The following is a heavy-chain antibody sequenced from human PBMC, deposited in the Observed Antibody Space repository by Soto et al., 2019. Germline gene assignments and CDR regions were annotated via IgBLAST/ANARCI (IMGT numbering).Heavy chain of an antibody. CDR3: ATSNIVATIFWYFDL. CDR1: GFTVSSNY. D-gene: IGHD5-12*01. V-gene: IGHV3-66*01. J-gene: IGHJ2*01. CDR2: IYSGGST. Sequence: GGSLRLSCAASGFTVSSNYMSWVRQAPGKGLEWVSVIYSGGSTYYADSVKGRFTISRDNSKNTLYLQMNSLRAEDTAVYYCATSNIVATIFWYFDLWGRGTLVTVSS.